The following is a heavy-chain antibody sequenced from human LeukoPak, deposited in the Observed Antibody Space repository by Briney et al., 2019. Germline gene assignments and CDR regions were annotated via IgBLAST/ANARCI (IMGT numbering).Heavy chain of an antibody. CDR1: GGSISSYY. J-gene: IGHJ3*02. Sequence: PSETLSLTCTVSGGSISSYYWSWIRQPAGKGLEWIGRIYTSGSTNYNPSLKSRVTISVDTSKNQFSLKLSSVTAADTAVYYCARHYGRSDFWSRDAFDIWGQGTMVTVSS. CDR3: ARHYGRSDFWSRDAFDI. D-gene: IGHD3-3*01. CDR2: IYTSGST. V-gene: IGHV4-4*07.